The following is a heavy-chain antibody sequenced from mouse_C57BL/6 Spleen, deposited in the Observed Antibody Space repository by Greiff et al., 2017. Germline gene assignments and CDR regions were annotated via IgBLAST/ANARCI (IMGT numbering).Heavy chain of an antibody. CDR2: IDPVDGDT. D-gene: IGHD1-1*01. CDR1: GYNINDYY. V-gene: IGHV14-1*01. CDR3: TRLDNGSSAFAD. J-gene: IGHJ3*01. Sequence: EVLLQQSGAELVRPGASVKMSCTASGYNINDYYMHWVKQRPEQGLEWIGRIDPVDGDTNYAPKFQGKATLTADTSSNTAYLQLSSLTAEDSAVYYCTRLDNGSSAFADWGQGTLVTVS.